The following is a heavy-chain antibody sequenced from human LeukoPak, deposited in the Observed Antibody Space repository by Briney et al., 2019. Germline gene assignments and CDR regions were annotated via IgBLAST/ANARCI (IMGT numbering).Heavy chain of an antibody. CDR2: ISSNGGSI. CDR3: ARYPGRYYDSSGYDY. J-gene: IGHJ4*02. D-gene: IGHD3-22*01. V-gene: IGHV3-64*01. Sequence: GGSLRLSCAASGFTFSSYAMHWVRQAPGRGLEYVSAISSNGGSIYYANSVKGRFTISRDNSKNTLYLQMGSLRAEDMAVYYCARYPGRYYDSSGYDYWGQGTLVTVSS. CDR1: GFTFSSYA.